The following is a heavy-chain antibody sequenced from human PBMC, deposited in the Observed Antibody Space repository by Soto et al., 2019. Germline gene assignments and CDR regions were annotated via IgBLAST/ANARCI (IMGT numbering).Heavy chain of an antibody. CDR1: GYTFTGYY. J-gene: IGHJ6*02. Sequence: QVQLVQSGAEVKKPGASVKVSCKASGYTFTGYYMHWVRQAPGQGLEWMGWINPNSGGTNYAQKFQGWVTMTRDTSISTAYMELSRLRSDDTAVYYCARDGASEGYQLLSYGMDVWGQGTTVTVSS. CDR3: ARDGASEGYQLLSYGMDV. D-gene: IGHD2-2*01. CDR2: INPNSGGT. V-gene: IGHV1-2*04.